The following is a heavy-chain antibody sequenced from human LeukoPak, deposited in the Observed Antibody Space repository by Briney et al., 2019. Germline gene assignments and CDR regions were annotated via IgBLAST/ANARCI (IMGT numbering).Heavy chain of an antibody. J-gene: IGHJ4*02. CDR1: AFTFSSYS. Sequence: GGSLRLSCAASAFTFSSYSMNWVRQAPGKGLEWVSSISSSSSYIYYADSVKSRFTISRDNAKKSLYLQMNSLRDEDTAVYYCAPVEMAIDYWGQGTLVTVSS. CDR3: APVEMAIDY. CDR2: ISSSSSYI. D-gene: IGHD5-24*01. V-gene: IGHV3-21*01.